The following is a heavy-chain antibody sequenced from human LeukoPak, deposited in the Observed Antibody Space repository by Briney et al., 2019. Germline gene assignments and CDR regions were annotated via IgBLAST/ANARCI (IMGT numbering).Heavy chain of an antibody. Sequence: GGSLRLSCAASGFTFSSYRMNWVRQAPGKGLEGVTFISSSSSYIYYAASVNVRFTISRDTAKNSLYLQMNSLRAEDTAVYYCARDLDTAMVFDYWGQGTLVTVSS. D-gene: IGHD5-18*01. CDR1: GFTFSSYR. J-gene: IGHJ4*02. V-gene: IGHV3-21*01. CDR3: ARDLDTAMVFDY. CDR2: ISSSSSYI.